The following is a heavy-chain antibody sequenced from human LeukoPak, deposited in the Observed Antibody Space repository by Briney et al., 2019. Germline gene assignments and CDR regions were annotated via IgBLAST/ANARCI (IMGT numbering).Heavy chain of an antibody. Sequence: GGSLRLSCAASGFTFSSYSMNWVRQAPGKGLEWVSSISSGSKYIYCADSVKGRLTISRDNAKNSLYLQMNSLRAEDTAVYFCARVGIDGYSYGYIDYWGQGTLVTVSS. V-gene: IGHV3-21*01. CDR1: GFTFSSYS. D-gene: IGHD5-18*01. CDR2: ISSGSKYI. CDR3: ARVGIDGYSYGYIDY. J-gene: IGHJ4*02.